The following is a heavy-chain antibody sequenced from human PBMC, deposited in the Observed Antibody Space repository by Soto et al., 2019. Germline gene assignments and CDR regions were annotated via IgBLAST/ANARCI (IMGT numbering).Heavy chain of an antibody. V-gene: IGHV1-46*01. CDR1: GYTFTSYY. Sequence: GASVKVSCKASGYTFTSYYIHWVRQAPGQGLEWMGIINPSGGSTSYAQKFQGRVTMTRDTSTSTVYMELSSLRSEDTAVYYCAGDHIAAAVLNCFGPWGQGTLVTVSS. D-gene: IGHD6-13*01. J-gene: IGHJ5*02. CDR2: INPSGGST. CDR3: AGDHIAAAVLNCFGP.